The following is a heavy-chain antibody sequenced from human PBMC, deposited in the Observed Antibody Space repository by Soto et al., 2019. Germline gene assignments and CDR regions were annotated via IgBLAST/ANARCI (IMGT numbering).Heavy chain of an antibody. Sequence: EVQLVESGGGLVQPGGSLRLSCAASGFTFSSYWMYWVRQAPGKGLVWVSRINSDGSSTSYADSVKGRFTISRDNAKNPLYLQMNSLRAEDTAVYYCARELTTVVTPVSYYYYGMDVWGQGTTVTVSS. D-gene: IGHD4-17*01. V-gene: IGHV3-74*01. CDR3: ARELTTVVTPVSYYYYGMDV. J-gene: IGHJ6*02. CDR1: GFTFSSYW. CDR2: INSDGSST.